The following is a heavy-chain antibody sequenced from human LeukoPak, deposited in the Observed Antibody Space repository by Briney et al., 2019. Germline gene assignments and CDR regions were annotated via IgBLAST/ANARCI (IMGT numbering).Heavy chain of an antibody. V-gene: IGHV4-34*01. D-gene: IGHD1-26*01. CDR3: ARAVGASEDKKI. J-gene: IGHJ4*02. Sequence: SETLSLTCAVYGGSFSGYYWSWIRQPPGKGLEWIGEINHSGSTNYNPSLKSRVTISVDKSKNQFSLRLSSVTAADTAVYYCARAVGASEDKKIWGQGILVTVSS. CDR2: INHSGST. CDR1: GGSFSGYY.